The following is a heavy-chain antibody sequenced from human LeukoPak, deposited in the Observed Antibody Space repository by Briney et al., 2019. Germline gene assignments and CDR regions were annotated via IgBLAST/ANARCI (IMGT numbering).Heavy chain of an antibody. D-gene: IGHD6-6*01. Sequence: SETLSLICAVYGGSFSGYYWSWIRQPPGKGLEWIGEINHSGSTNYNPSLKSRVTISVDTSKNQVSLRLRSVTAADTAVYYCARGLRNRSSGTRFDVFDIWGQGTMVTVSS. J-gene: IGHJ3*02. CDR3: ARGLRNRSSGTRFDVFDI. CDR2: INHSGST. V-gene: IGHV4-34*01. CDR1: GGSFSGYY.